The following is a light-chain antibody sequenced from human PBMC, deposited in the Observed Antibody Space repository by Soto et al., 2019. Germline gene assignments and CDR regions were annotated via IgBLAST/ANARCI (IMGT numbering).Light chain of an antibody. CDR3: CSYAGSYTWV. V-gene: IGLV2-11*01. J-gene: IGLJ3*02. CDR1: SSDVGGYNY. Sequence: QSALTQARSVSGSPGQSVTISCTGTSSDVGGYNYVSWYQQHPDKAPKLMIYDVSKRPSGAPDRFSGSKSGNTASLTISGLQAEDEADYYCCSYAGSYTWVFGGGTKLTVL. CDR2: DVS.